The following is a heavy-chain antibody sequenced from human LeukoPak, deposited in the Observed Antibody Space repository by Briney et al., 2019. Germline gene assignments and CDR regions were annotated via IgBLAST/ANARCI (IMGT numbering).Heavy chain of an antibody. V-gene: IGHV3-23*01. J-gene: IGHJ6*03. D-gene: IGHD4/OR15-4a*01. Sequence: PGGSLRLSCAASGFTFSSYAMSGVRQAPGKGLEWVSAISGSGGSTYYAHSVKGRFTISRDNSKNTLYLQMNSLRAEDTAVYYCAKGGLTLDYMDVWGKGTTVTVSS. CDR3: AKGGLTLDYMDV. CDR1: GFTFSSYA. CDR2: ISGSGGST.